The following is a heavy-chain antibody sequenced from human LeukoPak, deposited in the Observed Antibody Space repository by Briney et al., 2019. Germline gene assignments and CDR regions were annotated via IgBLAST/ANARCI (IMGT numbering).Heavy chain of an antibody. J-gene: IGHJ4*02. D-gene: IGHD3-10*01. CDR3: ARVGVTMVRGVIITGFDY. V-gene: IGHV4-34*01. CDR2: INHSGST. Sequence: KPSETLSLTCAVYGGSFSGYYWSWIRQPPGKGLEWIGEINHSGSTNYNPSLKSRVTISVDTSKIQFSLKLSSVTAADTAVYYCARVGVTMVRGVIITGFDYWGQGTLVTVSS. CDR1: GGSFSGYY.